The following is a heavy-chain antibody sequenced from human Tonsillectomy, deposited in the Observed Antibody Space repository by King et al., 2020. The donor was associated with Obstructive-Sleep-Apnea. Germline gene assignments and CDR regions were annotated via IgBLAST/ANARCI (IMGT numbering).Heavy chain of an antibody. Sequence: VQLVESGGGFVQPGGSLRLSCAASGFTFSMRSMNWCRQAPGKGLEWVSCITSGGRRTFSADSVKGRFTISGDNAKKTLYLQMDSLRVEDTAVYYCAKDLDMVVVIARFDYWGQGTLVTVSS. CDR2: ITSGGRRT. CDR1: GFTFSMRS. D-gene: IGHD2-21*01. CDR3: AKDLDMVVVIARFDY. V-gene: IGHV3-23*04. J-gene: IGHJ4*02.